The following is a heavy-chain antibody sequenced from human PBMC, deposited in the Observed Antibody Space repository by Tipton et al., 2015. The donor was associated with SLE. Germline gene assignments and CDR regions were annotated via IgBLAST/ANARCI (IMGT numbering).Heavy chain of an antibody. V-gene: IGHV3-7*01. CDR1: GFIFSSYW. CDR2: IKEDGSEK. CDR3: ARERSDFWSASYYYFDY. D-gene: IGHD3-3*01. Sequence: SLRLSCAASGFIFSSYWMSWVRQAPGKGLEWVANIKEDGSEKYYVDSVKGRLTISRDNTKNSLYLQMNNLSAEETAVYYCARERSDFWSASYYYFDYWGQGTLVTVSS. J-gene: IGHJ4*02.